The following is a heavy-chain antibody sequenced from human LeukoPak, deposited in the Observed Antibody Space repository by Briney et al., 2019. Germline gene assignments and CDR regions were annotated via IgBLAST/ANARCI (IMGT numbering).Heavy chain of an antibody. CDR3: ARRSAAKDAFDF. D-gene: IGHD2-15*01. J-gene: IGHJ3*01. CDR1: GLTLSGNY. Sequence: CLSPSRAASGLTLSGNYMGWGRAAPREGLGWGSVIYIGGSTYYAASVKSRFTTSRDNSKNTLYLQMNRLRAEDTSVYYCARRSAAKDAFDFWGQGTMVTVSS. V-gene: IGHV3-53*01. CDR2: IYIGGST.